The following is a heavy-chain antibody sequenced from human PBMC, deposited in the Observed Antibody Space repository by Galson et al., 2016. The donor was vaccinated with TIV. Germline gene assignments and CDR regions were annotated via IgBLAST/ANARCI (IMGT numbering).Heavy chain of an antibody. V-gene: IGHV3-7*01. CDR3: ARELRQDAFDI. Sequence: SLRLSCAASGFTFSSYWISWVRQAPGKGLEWVANIKHNGYEKYYVDSVRGRFTISRDNAENSPYLLQMNSLRAEDTAVYYCARELRQDAFDIWGQGTMVTVPS. D-gene: IGHD6-25*01. J-gene: IGHJ3*02. CDR2: IKHNGYEK. CDR1: GFTFSSYW.